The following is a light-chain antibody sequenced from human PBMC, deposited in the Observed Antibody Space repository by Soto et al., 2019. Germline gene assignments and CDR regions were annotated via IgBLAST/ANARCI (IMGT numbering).Light chain of an antibody. CDR1: QSISNS. CDR3: QQRSNRLT. CDR2: DAS. Sequence: IVLTHSAATLSLSPGERATLSCRASQSISNSLAWYQQKPGQAPRLLIYDASNRATGIPARFSGSGSGTDFTLTISSLEPEDFAVYYCQQRSNRLTFGQGTRLEIK. J-gene: IGKJ5*01. V-gene: IGKV3-11*01.